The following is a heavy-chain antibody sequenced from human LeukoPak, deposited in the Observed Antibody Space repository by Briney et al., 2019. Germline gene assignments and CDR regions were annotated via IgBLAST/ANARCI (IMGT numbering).Heavy chain of an antibody. V-gene: IGHV3-21*01. CDR1: GFTFSSYS. D-gene: IGHD6-25*01. Sequence: GGSLRLSCAASGFTFSSYSMNWVRQAPGKGLEWVSSISSSSSYIYYADSVKGRFTISRDNAKNSLYLQMNSLRAEDTAVYYCASNLGGIAAAIDYWGQGTLVTVSS. J-gene: IGHJ4*02. CDR2: ISSSSSYI. CDR3: ASNLGGIAAAIDY.